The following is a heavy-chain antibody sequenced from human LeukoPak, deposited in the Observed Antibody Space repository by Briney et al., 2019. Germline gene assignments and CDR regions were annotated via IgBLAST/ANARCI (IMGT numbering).Heavy chain of an antibody. J-gene: IGHJ5*02. CDR1: GFSLSTSGVG. V-gene: IGHV2-5*01. CDR3: AHERYPYNWFDP. Sequence: SGPTLVKPTQTLTLTCTFSGFSLSTSGVGVGWIRQPPGKALEWLALIYWNDDKRYSPSLKSRLTITKDTSKNQVVLTMANMDPVDTATYYCAHERYPYNWFDPWGQGTLVTVSS. D-gene: IGHD5-24*01. CDR2: IYWNDDK.